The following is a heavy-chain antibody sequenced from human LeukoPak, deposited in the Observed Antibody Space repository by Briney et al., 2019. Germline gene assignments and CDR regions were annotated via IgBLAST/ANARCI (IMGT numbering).Heavy chain of an antibody. Sequence: GASVKVSCKASGGTFSSYAISWVRQAPGQGLEWMGRIIPIFGTANYAQKFQGRVTITTDESTSTAYMELSSLRSEDTAVYYCARDRDCSGGSCSYYFDYWGQGTLVTVSS. CDR1: GGTFSSYA. V-gene: IGHV1-69*05. D-gene: IGHD2-15*01. CDR2: IIPIFGTA. J-gene: IGHJ4*02. CDR3: ARDRDCSGGSCSYYFDY.